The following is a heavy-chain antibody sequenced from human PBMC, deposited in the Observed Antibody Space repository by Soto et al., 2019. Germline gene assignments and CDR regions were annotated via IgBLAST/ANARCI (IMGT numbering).Heavy chain of an antibody. CDR2: ISSSTSSI. V-gene: IGHV3-48*01. Sequence: EVQLVESGGGLVQPGGSLRLSCAASGFSFSSYSMNWVRPAPGKGLEWVSYISSSTSSIFYADSVKGRFTISRDNAKNSLYLQMNSLTAEDTAVYYCARGVPDAIGYFQHWGQGTLVTVSS. CDR3: ARGVPDAIGYFQH. J-gene: IGHJ1*01. CDR1: GFSFSSYS. D-gene: IGHD2-2*02.